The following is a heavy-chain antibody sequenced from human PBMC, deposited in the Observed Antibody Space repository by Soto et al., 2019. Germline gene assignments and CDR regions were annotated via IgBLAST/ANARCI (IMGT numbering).Heavy chain of an antibody. V-gene: IGHV3-23*01. CDR2: ISGSGGST. CDR1: ELTFISHA. CDR3: AKSSGGITIFGVVPYYYGMDV. Sequence: GGLLRHRWAASELTFISHAMSWVRQAPGKGLEWVSAISGSGGSTYYADSVKGRFTISRDNSKNTLYLQMNSLRAEDTAVYYCAKSSGGITIFGVVPYYYGMDVWGQGTTVTVSS. J-gene: IGHJ6*02. D-gene: IGHD3-3*01.